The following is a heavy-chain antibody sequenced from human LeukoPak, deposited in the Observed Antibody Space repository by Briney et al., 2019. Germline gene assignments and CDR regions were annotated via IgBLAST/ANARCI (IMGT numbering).Heavy chain of an antibody. D-gene: IGHD2-8*01. CDR3: VRHLEHCPNGVCYRGAVYYYMDV. V-gene: IGHV5-51*01. Sequence: GDSLKISCKGSGYPFATYWIGWVRQMPGKGLEWMGIIYPGDSDTSYNPSFEGQVTISVDESIKTAYLQWSSLRASDTAIYYCVRHLEHCPNGVCYRGAVYYYMDVWGKGTSVTVSS. CDR1: GYPFATYW. J-gene: IGHJ6*03. CDR2: IYPGDSDT.